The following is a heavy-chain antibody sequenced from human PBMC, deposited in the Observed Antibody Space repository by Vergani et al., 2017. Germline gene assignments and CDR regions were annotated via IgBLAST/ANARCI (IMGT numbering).Heavy chain of an antibody. CDR1: GFTFSSYA. Sequence: EVQLVESGGGLVQPGGSLRLSCAASGFTFSSYAMSWVRQAPGKGLEWVSYISSSSSYTNYADSVKGRFTISRDNAKNSLYLQMNSLRAEDTAVYYCARVIATEGYFDYWGQGTLVTVSS. V-gene: IGHV3-48*04. D-gene: IGHD6-25*01. CDR2: ISSSSSYT. CDR3: ARVIATEGYFDY. J-gene: IGHJ4*02.